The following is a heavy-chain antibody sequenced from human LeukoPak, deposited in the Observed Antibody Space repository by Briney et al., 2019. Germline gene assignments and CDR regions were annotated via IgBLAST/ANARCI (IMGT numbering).Heavy chain of an antibody. V-gene: IGHV3-21*01. CDR2: ISSSSSYI. CDR1: GFTFSSYS. CDR3: ARDGVSGWYGGTFDY. J-gene: IGHJ4*02. D-gene: IGHD6-19*01. Sequence: PGGSLRLSSAASGFTFSSYSMNWVRQAPGKGLEWVSSISSSSSYIYYADSVKGRFTISRDNAKNSLYLQMNSLRAEDTAVYYCARDGVSGWYGGTFDYWGQGTLVTVSS.